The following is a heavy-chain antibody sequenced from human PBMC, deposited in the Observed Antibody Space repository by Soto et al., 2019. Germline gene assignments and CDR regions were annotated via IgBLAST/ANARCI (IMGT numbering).Heavy chain of an antibody. CDR1: GYTFTGYY. CDR2: INPNSGGT. CDR3: ASGLGYCSGGSCYAY. D-gene: IGHD2-15*01. J-gene: IGHJ4*02. Sequence: QVQLVQSGAEVKKPGASVKVSCKASGYTFTGYYMHWVRQAPGQGLEWMGWINPNSGGTNYAQKFQGWVTMTRDTSISTAHMEVSRLRSDETAVYYCASGLGYCSGGSCYAYWGQGTLVTVSS. V-gene: IGHV1-2*04.